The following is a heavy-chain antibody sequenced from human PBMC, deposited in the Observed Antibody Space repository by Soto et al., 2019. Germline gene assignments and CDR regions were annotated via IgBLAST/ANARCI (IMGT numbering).Heavy chain of an antibody. CDR1: GFTFTNYW. J-gene: IGHJ5*02. CDR2: INADGTRT. D-gene: IGHD1-26*01. CDR3: ARVAFGSYDWFDP. V-gene: IGHV3-74*03. Sequence: EVQLVESGGGLVQPGGSLRLSCAASGFTFTNYWMHWVRQAPGKGLVWVSRINADGTRTTYADSVKGRSTISRDNAQNTLYLQVNSVRVEDTAVYYCARVAFGSYDWFDPWGQGTLVTVSS.